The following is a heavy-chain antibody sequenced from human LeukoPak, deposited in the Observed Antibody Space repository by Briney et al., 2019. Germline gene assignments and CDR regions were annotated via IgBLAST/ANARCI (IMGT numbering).Heavy chain of an antibody. J-gene: IGHJ3*02. Sequence: GASVKVSCKASGYTFTGYYMHWVRQAPGQGLEWMGGITPNSGGTNCAQKFQGWVTMTRDTSVSTAYMDLSRLRSNDTAVYYCARDMGNFGGNSVDAFDIWGQGTMVTVSP. CDR1: GYTFTGYY. CDR3: ARDMGNFGGNSVDAFDI. V-gene: IGHV1-2*04. D-gene: IGHD4-23*01. CDR2: ITPNSGGT.